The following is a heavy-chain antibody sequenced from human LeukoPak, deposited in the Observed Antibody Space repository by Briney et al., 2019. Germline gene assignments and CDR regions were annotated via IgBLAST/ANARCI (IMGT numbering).Heavy chain of an antibody. CDR1: GYSFTSYW. V-gene: IGHV5-51*01. CDR3: ARGLSAAPSADTAMVTFFRGLVVHYFDY. D-gene: IGHD5-18*01. CDR2: IYPVYSNT. Sequence: GASLLISSKGSGYSFTSYWVGWVRQMPGKRLEWMGIIYPVYSNTRYCPTFKGQVTISADKSTSTAYLQWISLKASDTAMYYCARGLSAAPSADTAMVTFFRGLVVHYFDYWGQGTLVTVSS. J-gene: IGHJ4*02.